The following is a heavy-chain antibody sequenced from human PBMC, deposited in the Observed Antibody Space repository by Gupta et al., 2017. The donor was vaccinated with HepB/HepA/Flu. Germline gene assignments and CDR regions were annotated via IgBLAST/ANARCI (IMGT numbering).Heavy chain of an antibody. CDR3: AKDLYNSGWYNFFDP. J-gene: IGHJ5*02. D-gene: IGHD6-19*01. CDR1: GFSFSNNG. CDR2: ISYDGNSK. V-gene: IGHV3-30*18. Sequence: QVQLVESGGGVVQPGGSLRLSWSASGFSFSNNGMHRVRQAPGKGLEWVSMISYDGNSKQYIDSVKGRFTISRDKSRNTLYLQMNSLRAEDTAVYFCAKDLYNSGWYNFFDPWGQGTLVTVSS.